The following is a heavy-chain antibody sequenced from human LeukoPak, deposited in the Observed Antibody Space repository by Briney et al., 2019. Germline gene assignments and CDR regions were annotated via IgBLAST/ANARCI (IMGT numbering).Heavy chain of an antibody. D-gene: IGHD1-1*01. Sequence: SETLSLTCTVSGGSISSYYWSWIRQPPGKELEWIGYIYYSGSTNYNPSLKSRVTISVDTSKKQFSLKLSSVTAADTAVYHCVRLQPNTGEWAFDIWGQGTMVSVSS. CDR3: VRLQPNTGEWAFDI. CDR1: GGSISSYY. J-gene: IGHJ3*02. CDR2: IYYSGST. V-gene: IGHV4-59*01.